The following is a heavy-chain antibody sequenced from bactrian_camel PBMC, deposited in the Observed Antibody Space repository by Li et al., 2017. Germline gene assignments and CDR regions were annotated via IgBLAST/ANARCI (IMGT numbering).Heavy chain of an antibody. D-gene: IGHD6*01. J-gene: IGHJ6*01. V-gene: IGHV3S1*01. CDR1: GHTFSTYC. Sequence: QLVESGGGSVQAGGSLSLSCTASGHTFSTYCWAWLRQTPGKEREGVAAIDSGGGSTHYADSAKGRFTISRDNAKNTLYLQLNSLKTEDAAMYYCAKGVDSWYSFVYWGQGTQVTVS. CDR2: IDSGGGST. CDR3: AKGVDSWYSFVY.